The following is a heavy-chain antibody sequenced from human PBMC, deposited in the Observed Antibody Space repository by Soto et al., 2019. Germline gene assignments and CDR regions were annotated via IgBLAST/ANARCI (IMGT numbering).Heavy chain of an antibody. CDR1: RVAFSKFI. J-gene: IGHJ6*02. Sequence: SVKVSCKASRVAFSKFIVTWVRQAPGLGLEWVGGIIPIFGTANYAQKFQGRVTITADESTSTSYMEVNNLRSGDTAVYYCAKVRYSSPIGYYYGMDVWGQGTTVTVSS. V-gene: IGHV1-69*13. D-gene: IGHD6-19*01. CDR2: IIPIFGTA. CDR3: AKVRYSSPIGYYYGMDV.